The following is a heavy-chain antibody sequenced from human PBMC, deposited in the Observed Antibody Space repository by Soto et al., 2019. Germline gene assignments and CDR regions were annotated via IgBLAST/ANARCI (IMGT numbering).Heavy chain of an antibody. J-gene: IGHJ6*02. CDR2: IYHSGST. CDR3: ARDVKVGRCGGDCYPPYYYYGMDV. D-gene: IGHD2-21*02. V-gene: IGHV4-4*02. CDR1: GGSISSSNW. Sequence: QVQLQESGPGLVKPSGTLSLTCAVSGGSISSSNWWSWVRQPPGKGLEWIGEIYHSGSTNYNPSLKSRVTISVDKSKNQFSLKLSSVTAADTAVYYCARDVKVGRCGGDCYPPYYYYGMDVWGQGTTVTVSS.